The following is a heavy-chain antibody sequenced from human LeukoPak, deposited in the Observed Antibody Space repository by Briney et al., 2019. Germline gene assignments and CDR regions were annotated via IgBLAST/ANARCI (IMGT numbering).Heavy chain of an antibody. D-gene: IGHD4-23*01. CDR3: ARGSMRFGGSNYYYYMDV. J-gene: IGHJ6*03. CDR1: GGFFSGYN. Sequence: SETLSLTCAVYGGFFSGYNWSWIRQPPGKGLEWIGEINHSGSTNYNPSLKSRVTISVDTSKNQISLKLSFVTAADTAVYYCARGSMRFGGSNYYYYMDVWGKGTTVTVSS. V-gene: IGHV4-34*01. CDR2: INHSGST.